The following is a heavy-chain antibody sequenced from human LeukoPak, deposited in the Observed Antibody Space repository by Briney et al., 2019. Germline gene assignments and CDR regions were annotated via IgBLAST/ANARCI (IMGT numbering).Heavy chain of an antibody. CDR2: IYTSGST. CDR1: GGSIRSYH. V-gene: IGHV4-4*07. Sequence: SETLSLTCTGSGGSIRSYHWSWIRQPAGKGLEWIGRIYTSGSTSYNPSLKSRVTMSVDTSKNQFSLKLSSVTAADTAVYYCARLGIGLLDYWGQGTLVTVSS. J-gene: IGHJ4*02. D-gene: IGHD2-21*02. CDR3: ARLGIGLLDY.